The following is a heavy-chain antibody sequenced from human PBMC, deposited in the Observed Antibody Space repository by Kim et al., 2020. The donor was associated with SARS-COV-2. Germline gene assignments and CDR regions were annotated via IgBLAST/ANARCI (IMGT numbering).Heavy chain of an antibody. CDR3: AREGDILTGYPFDY. CDR1: GFTFSDHY. V-gene: IGHV3-72*01. D-gene: IGHD3-9*01. Sequence: GGSLRLSCAASGFTFSDHYMDWVRQAPGKGLEWVGRTRNKANSYTTEYAASVKGRFTISRDDSKNSLYLQMNSLKTEDTAVYYCAREGDILTGYPFDYWGQGTLVTVSS. J-gene: IGHJ4*02. CDR2: TRNKANSYTT.